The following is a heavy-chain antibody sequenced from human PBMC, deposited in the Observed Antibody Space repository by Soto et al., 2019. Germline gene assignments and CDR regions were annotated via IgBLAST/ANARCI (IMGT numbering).Heavy chain of an antibody. CDR2: IYYSGST. J-gene: IGHJ3*02. D-gene: IGHD3-10*01. CDR1: GGSISSGGHY. Sequence: TLSLTCTVSGGSISSGGHYWNWIRQHPGKGLEWIGHIYYSGSTYYNPSLKSRLTISVDTSKNQFSLKLTSVTAADTAVYFCARGVYYYGSDIRPAGGFDIWGQGTMVT. CDR3: ARGVYYYGSDIRPAGGFDI. V-gene: IGHV4-31*03.